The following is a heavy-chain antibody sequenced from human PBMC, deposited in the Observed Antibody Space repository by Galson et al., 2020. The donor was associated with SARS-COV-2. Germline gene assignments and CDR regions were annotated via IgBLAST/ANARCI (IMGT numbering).Heavy chain of an antibody. Sequence: SVKVSCKASGFTFTSSAVQWVRQARGQRLEWIGWIVVGSGNTNYAQKFQERVTITRDMSTSTAYMELSSLRSEDTAVYYCAAPDCSSTSCYDAFDIWGQGTMVTVSS. CDR3: AAPDCSSTSCYDAFDI. V-gene: IGHV1-58*01. CDR2: IVVGSGNT. CDR1: GFTFTSSA. D-gene: IGHD2-2*01. J-gene: IGHJ3*02.